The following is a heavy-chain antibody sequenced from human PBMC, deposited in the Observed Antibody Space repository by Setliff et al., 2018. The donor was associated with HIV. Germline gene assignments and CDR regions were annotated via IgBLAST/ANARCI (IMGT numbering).Heavy chain of an antibody. CDR3: ARDNSVGSGWRLDAFDI. CDR2: IYYSEST. D-gene: IGHD6-19*01. Sequence: SETLSLTCTVSGGSISSDSYYWGWIRQPPGKGLEWIGSIYYSESTYYNPSLKSRVTISVDTSKNQFSLKLSSVTAAATAVYFCARDNSVGSGWRLDAFDIWGQGTMVTVSS. J-gene: IGHJ3*02. V-gene: IGHV4-39*07. CDR1: GGSISSDSYY.